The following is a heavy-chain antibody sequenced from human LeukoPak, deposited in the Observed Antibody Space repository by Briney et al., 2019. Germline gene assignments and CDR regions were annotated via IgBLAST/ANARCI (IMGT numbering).Heavy chain of an antibody. CDR1: GYTFTIYG. J-gene: IGHJ4*02. Sequence: ASVKVSCKTSGYTFTIYGISWVRQAPGQGLEWLGWISAHNGNTISAQKPQDRVTMTTETSTSTAYMELRSLTSDDTAVYYCARGAPGDSVLADFWGQGTLVTVSS. CDR3: ARGAPGDSVLADF. CDR2: ISAHNGNT. D-gene: IGHD2/OR15-2a*01. V-gene: IGHV1-18*01.